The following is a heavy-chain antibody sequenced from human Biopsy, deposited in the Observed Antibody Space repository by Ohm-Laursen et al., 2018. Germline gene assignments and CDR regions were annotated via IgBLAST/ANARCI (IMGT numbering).Heavy chain of an antibody. Sequence: SVKVSCKPPGGTFINYGVNWVRQAPGQGLEWLGGNIPILGTGNYAQKFQDRVTVAADTSTSTATMELRSLRSDDTAVYYCATKLTGYFHHWGQGTLVIVSS. CDR2: NIPILGTG. V-gene: IGHV1-69*06. J-gene: IGHJ1*01. CDR1: GGTFINYG. D-gene: IGHD3-9*01. CDR3: ATKLTGYFHH.